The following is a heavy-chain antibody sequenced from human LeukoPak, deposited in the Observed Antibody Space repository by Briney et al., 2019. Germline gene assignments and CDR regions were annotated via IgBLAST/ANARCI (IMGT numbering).Heavy chain of an antibody. D-gene: IGHD3-10*01. CDR3: ARAAPGGWFDP. V-gene: IGHV4-59*01. Sequence: SETLSLTCTVSGGSISSYYWSWIRQPPGKGLEWIGYIYYSGSTNYNPSLKSRVTISVDTSKNQFPLKLSSVTAADTAVYYCARAAPGGWFDPWGQGTLVSVSS. CDR1: GGSISSYY. J-gene: IGHJ5*02. CDR2: IYYSGST.